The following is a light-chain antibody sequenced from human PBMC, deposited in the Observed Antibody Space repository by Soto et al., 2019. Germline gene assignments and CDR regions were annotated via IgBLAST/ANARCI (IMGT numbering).Light chain of an antibody. J-gene: IGKJ1*01. CDR3: QQYNTYST. CDR1: QSISRW. CDR2: DAS. V-gene: IGKV1-5*01. Sequence: DIRMTQAPSALSASVGDRVTITCLASQSISRWLAWYQQKPGKAPKLLLYDASSLESGVPSRFSGGGSGTEFTLTISSLQPDDFETYYCQQYNTYSTFGQGTKVDIK.